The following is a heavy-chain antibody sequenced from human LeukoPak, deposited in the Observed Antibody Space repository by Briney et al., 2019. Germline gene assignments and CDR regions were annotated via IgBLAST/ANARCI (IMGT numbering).Heavy chain of an antibody. CDR3: ARGGSSGLGY. CDR2: INHSGST. J-gene: IGHJ4*02. V-gene: IGHV4-34*01. Sequence: KPGGSLRLSCAASGFTFNSYSMNWVRQPPGKGLERIGEINHSGSTNYNPSLKSRVTISVDTSKNQFSLKLSSVTAADTAVYYCARGGSSGLGYWGQGTLVTVSS. D-gene: IGHD3-22*01. CDR1: GFTFNSYS.